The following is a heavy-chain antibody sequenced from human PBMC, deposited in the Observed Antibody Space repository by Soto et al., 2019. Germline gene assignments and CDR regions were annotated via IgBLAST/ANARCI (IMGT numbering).Heavy chain of an antibody. CDR1: GYTFTDYY. CDR3: ARGALTVANWFDP. D-gene: IGHD6-19*01. J-gene: IGHJ5*02. CDR2: INPNNGVT. V-gene: IGHV1-2*02. Sequence: QVQLVQSGAEVKKPGASVKVSCKASGYTFTDYYMNWVRQAPGQGLEWMGWINPNNGVTNYGQKFQGRFPMTRNTSISTAYMDLSRLRSDDTALYYCARGALTVANWFDPWGQGTQVTVSS.